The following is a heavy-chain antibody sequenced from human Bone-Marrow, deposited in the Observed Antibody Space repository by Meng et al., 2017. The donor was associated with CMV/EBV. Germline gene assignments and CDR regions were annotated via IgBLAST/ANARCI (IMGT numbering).Heavy chain of an antibody. D-gene: IGHD6-6*01. V-gene: IGHV3-43*01. CDR1: GLTFDDYT. CDR2: ISWDGVST. Sequence: GGSLRLSCAASGLTFDDYTMHWVRQAPGKGLEWVSLISWDGVSTYYADSVKGRFTISRGNSKTSLYLQMNSLRTEDTALYYFAKDGRGSSGAYYFDYWGQGTLVTVSS. CDR3: AKDGRGSSGAYYFDY. J-gene: IGHJ4*02.